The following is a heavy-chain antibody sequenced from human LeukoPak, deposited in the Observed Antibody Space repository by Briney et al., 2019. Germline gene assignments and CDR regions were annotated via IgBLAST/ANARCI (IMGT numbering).Heavy chain of an antibody. CDR1: GYSFTSYW. D-gene: IGHD2-21*02. CDR3: ARRPNGAYCGGDCYLF. CDR2: IYPGDSDT. J-gene: IGHJ4*02. V-gene: IGHV5-51*01. Sequence: GESLKISCKGSGYSFTSYWIGWVRQMPGKGLEWMGIIYPGDSDTRYSPSFQGQVTISADKSISTAYLQWSSLKASDTAMYYCARRPNGAYCGGDCYLFWGQGTLVTVSS.